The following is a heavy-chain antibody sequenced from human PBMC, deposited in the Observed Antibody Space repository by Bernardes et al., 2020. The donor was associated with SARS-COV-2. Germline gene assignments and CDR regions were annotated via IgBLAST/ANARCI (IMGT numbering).Heavy chain of an antibody. J-gene: IGHJ6*02. CDR3: AIPPTNYDRYGMDV. V-gene: IGHV1-2*02. Sequence: AQVKVACKASGYTFTGYYMHWVRQAPGQGLEWMGWINPNSGGTNYAQKFQGRVTMTRDTSISTAYMELSRLRSDDTAVYYCAIPPTNYDRYGMDVWGQGTTVTVSS. CDR1: GYTFTGYY. D-gene: IGHD3-22*01. CDR2: INPNSGGT.